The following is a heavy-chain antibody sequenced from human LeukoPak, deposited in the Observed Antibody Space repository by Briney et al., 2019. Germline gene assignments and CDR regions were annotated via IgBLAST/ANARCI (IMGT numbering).Heavy chain of an antibody. CDR2: INPNSGGT. CDR1: GYTFTSYY. CDR3: ARGASYTVVTPKIDY. D-gene: IGHD4-23*01. V-gene: IGHV1-2*02. J-gene: IGHJ4*02. Sequence: ASVKVSCKASGYTFTSYYMHWVRQAPGQGLEWMGWINPNSGGTNYAQKFQGRVTMTRDTSISTAYMELSRLRSDDTAVYYCARGASYTVVTPKIDYWGQGTPVTVSS.